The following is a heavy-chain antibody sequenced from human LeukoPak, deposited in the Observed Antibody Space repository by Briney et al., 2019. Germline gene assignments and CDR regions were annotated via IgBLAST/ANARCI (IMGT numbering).Heavy chain of an antibody. CDR3: ARGLSYGDYVYAFDI. J-gene: IGHJ3*02. Sequence: ASVKVSCKASGYTFTSYGISLVRQAPGQGLEWMGWISAYNGNTNYAQKLQGRVTMTTDTSTSTAYMELRSLRSDDTAVYYCARGLSYGDYVYAFDIWGQGTMVTVSS. CDR2: ISAYNGNT. CDR1: GYTFTSYG. D-gene: IGHD4-17*01. V-gene: IGHV1-18*04.